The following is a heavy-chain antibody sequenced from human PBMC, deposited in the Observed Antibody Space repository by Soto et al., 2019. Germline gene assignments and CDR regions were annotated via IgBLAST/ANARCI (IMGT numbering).Heavy chain of an antibody. CDR2: ISNSGSRT. CDR1: GFTFSSYA. CDR3: AKGRGFYDRSGPSNGMDV. D-gene: IGHD3-22*01. V-gene: IGHV3-23*01. J-gene: IGHJ6*02. Sequence: GGSLRLSCAASGFTFSSYAMSWVRQAPGKGLEWVSSISNSGSRTYYADSVKGRFTISRDNSKKTLHLQMNSLRAEDTAVYYCAKGRGFYDRSGPSNGMDVWGQGTTVTVSS.